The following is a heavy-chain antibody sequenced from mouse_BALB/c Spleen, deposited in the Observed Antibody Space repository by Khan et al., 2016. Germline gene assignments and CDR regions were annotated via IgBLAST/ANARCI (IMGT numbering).Heavy chain of an antibody. Sequence: QIQLVQSGPELKKPGETVKISCKASEYTFTNYGMNWVKQAPGKGLKWMGWINTNTGELTYAEEFKGRFAFSLEASASTAYLQINNLKNEDSATXFCARTGDYPYYAMDYWGQGTSVTVSA. CDR3: ARTGDYPYYAMDY. D-gene: IGHD2-13*01. CDR1: EYTFTNYG. V-gene: IGHV9-3*02. CDR2: INTNTGEL. J-gene: IGHJ4*01.